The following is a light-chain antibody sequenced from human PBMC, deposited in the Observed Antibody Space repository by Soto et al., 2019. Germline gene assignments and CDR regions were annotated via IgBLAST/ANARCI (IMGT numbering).Light chain of an antibody. CDR3: SSYTSTSTPYV. V-gene: IGLV2-14*03. CDR2: DVT. Sequence: QSALTQPASVSGSPGQSIAISCTGTSSDIGGYNYVSWYQQHPGKAPKLLIYDVTHRPSGVSNRFSGYKSVDTASLTISGLQAEDDAYYYCSSYTSTSTPYVYGNRTKVTVL. J-gene: IGLJ1*01. CDR1: SSDIGGYNY.